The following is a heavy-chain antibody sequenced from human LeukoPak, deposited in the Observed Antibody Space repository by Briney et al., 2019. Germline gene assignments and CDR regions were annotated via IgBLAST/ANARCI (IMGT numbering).Heavy chain of an antibody. V-gene: IGHV3-7*01. CDR1: GFTFSSYW. CDR2: INQDGSEK. D-gene: IGHD6-13*01. CDR3: ARVAVAGPTGWFDP. J-gene: IGHJ5*02. Sequence: GGSLRLSCAASGFTFSSYWMTWVRQAPGKGLEWVANINQDGSEKYYVDSVKGRLTISRDNAKNSLYLQMNSLGAEDTAVYYCARVAVAGPTGWFDPWGQGTLVTVSS.